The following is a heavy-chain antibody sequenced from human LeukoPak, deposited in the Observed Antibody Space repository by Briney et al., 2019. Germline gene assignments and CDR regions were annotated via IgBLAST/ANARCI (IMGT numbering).Heavy chain of an antibody. CDR2: INHSGST. Sequence: SETLSLTCAVYGGSFSGYYWSWIRQPPGKGLEWIGEINHSGSTNYNPSLKSRVTISVDTSKNQFSLKLSSVTAADTAVYYCAKENSIFGVVVIQDAFDIWGQGTMVTVSS. D-gene: IGHD3-3*01. CDR3: AKENSIFGVVVIQDAFDI. CDR1: GGSFSGYY. V-gene: IGHV4-34*01. J-gene: IGHJ3*02.